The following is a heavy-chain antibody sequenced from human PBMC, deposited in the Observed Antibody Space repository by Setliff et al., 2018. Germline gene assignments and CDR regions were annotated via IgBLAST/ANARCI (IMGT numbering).Heavy chain of an antibody. CDR1: GDSISSRHYY. CDR3: ARMSGFQYIDV. J-gene: IGHJ6*03. V-gene: IGHV4-61*09. D-gene: IGHD3-3*01. Sequence: SETLSLTCTVSGDSISSRHYYWSWIRQPAGKELEWIGQIYTSWSTKYNPSLKSRVTISLDTSKNQFSLSLTSVTAADTAVYYCARMSGFQYIDVWGKGTTVTVSS. CDR2: IYTSWST.